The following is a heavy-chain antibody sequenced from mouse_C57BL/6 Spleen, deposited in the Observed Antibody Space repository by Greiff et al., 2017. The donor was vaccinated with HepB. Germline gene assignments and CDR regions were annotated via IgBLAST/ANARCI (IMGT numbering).Heavy chain of an antibody. CDR2: IDPETGGT. J-gene: IGHJ4*01. V-gene: IGHV1-15*01. Sequence: QVQLQQSGAELVRPGASVTLSCKASGYTFTDYEMHWVKQTPVHGLEWIGAIDPETGGTAYNQKFKGKAILTADKSSSTAYMELRSLTSEDSAVYYCTTYYSPYYAMDYWGQGTSVTVSS. D-gene: IGHD2-12*01. CDR3: TTYYSPYYAMDY. CDR1: GYTFTDYE.